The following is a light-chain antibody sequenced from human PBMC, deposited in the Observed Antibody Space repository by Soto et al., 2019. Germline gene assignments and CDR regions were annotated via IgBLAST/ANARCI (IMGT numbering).Light chain of an antibody. CDR2: DVS. J-gene: IGLJ1*01. CDR1: SSDVGGYNA. Sequence: QSALTQPASVSGSPGQSITISCTGTSSDVGGYNAVSWYQQHPGRAPKLMIYDVSNRPSGISNRFSGSKSGSTASLTISGLQAEDDADYYCSSYTRSGVYVFGAGTNVTV. V-gene: IGLV2-14*01. CDR3: SSYTRSGVYV.